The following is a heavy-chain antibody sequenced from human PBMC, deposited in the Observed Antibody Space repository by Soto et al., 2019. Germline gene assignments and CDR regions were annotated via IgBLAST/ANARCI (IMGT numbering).Heavy chain of an antibody. J-gene: IGHJ6*02. CDR2: ISSSGGST. Sequence: EVQRLESGGGLVQPGGSLRLSCAASGFTFSSYAMSWVRQAPGKGLEWVSGISSSGGSTYYADSVKGRFTISRDNSRNTLFLRMNRPRVEDTAVYYCMRPAHRGRHYFYFGMDVWGQGTTVTVSS. CDR1: GFTFSSYA. D-gene: IGHD3-10*01. CDR3: MRPAHRGRHYFYFGMDV. V-gene: IGHV3-23*01.